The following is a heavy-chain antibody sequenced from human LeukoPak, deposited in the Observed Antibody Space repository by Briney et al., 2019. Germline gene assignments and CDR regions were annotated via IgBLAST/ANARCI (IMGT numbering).Heavy chain of an antibody. D-gene: IGHD5-24*01. Sequence: GGSLRLSCAASGFTFSIHGMNWVRQAPGKGLEWVSGISPGADITYYAESVKGRFTISRDNSKNTLYLQINTLRAEDTAIYYCAKDCGWLHFCSWGQGTLVTVSS. V-gene: IGHV3-23*01. CDR3: AKDCGWLHFCS. CDR1: GFTFSIHG. J-gene: IGHJ5*02. CDR2: ISPGADIT.